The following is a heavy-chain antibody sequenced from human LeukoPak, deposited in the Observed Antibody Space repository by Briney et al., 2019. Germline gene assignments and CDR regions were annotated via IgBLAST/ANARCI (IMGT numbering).Heavy chain of an antibody. Sequence: PGGSLRLSCAASGFTFDDYAMHWVRQAPGKGLEWVSGISWNSGSIGYADSVKGRFTISRDNAKNSLYLQMNSLRAEDTAVYYCARDHPWLVLDTFDYWGQGTLVTVSS. CDR3: ARDHPWLVLDTFDY. CDR1: GFTFDDYA. D-gene: IGHD6-19*01. J-gene: IGHJ4*02. V-gene: IGHV3-9*01. CDR2: ISWNSGSI.